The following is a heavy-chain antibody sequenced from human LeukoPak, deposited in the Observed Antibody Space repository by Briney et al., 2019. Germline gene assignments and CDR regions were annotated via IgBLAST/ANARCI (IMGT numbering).Heavy chain of an antibody. J-gene: IGHJ3*02. V-gene: IGHV3-7*01. CDR1: GFTCISYW. D-gene: IGHD2-15*01. CDR3: ARDGVYCSGGSCYSLVGAFDI. Sequence: GGSLRLSCAASGFTCISYWMSWVRQAPGKGLEWVANIKQDGSEKYYVDSLKGRFTISRVNAKNSLYLQMNSLRAEDTAVYYCARDGVYCSGGSCYSLVGAFDIWGQGTMVTVSS. CDR2: IKQDGSEK.